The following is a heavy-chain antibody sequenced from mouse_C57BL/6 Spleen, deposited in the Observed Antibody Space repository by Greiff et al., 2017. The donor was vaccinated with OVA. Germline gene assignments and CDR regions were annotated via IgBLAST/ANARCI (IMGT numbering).Heavy chain of an antibody. J-gene: IGHJ4*01. CDR3: AITTVVATRAMDY. CDR2: IYPGDGDT. V-gene: IGHV1-82*01. Sequence: VQLQQSGPELVKPGASVKISCKASGYAFSSSWMNWVKQRPGKGLEWIGRIYPGDGDTNYNGKFKGQATLTADKSSSTAYMQLISLTSEDSAVYFCAITTVVATRAMDYWGQGTSVTVSS. CDR1: GYAFSSSW. D-gene: IGHD1-1*01.